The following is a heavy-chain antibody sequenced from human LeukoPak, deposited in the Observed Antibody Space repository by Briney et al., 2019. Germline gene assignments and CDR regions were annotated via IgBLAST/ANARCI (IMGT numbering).Heavy chain of an antibody. CDR1: GGSISSGGYY. D-gene: IGHD4-23*01. Sequence: SETLSLTCTVSGGSISSGGYYWSWIRQPPGKGLEWIGYIYYTGSTNYNPSLRSRVTISVATSKNQFSLKLSSVTAADTAVYYCARRTDYGGNSVNPFDVWGQGTMVTVSS. V-gene: IGHV4-61*08. CDR3: ARRTDYGGNSVNPFDV. CDR2: IYYTGST. J-gene: IGHJ3*01.